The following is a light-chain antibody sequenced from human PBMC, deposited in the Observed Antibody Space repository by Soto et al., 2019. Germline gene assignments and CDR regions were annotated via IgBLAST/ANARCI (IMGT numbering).Light chain of an antibody. Sequence: QSALTQPASVSGSPGQSITISCTGTSSDVGNYNLVSWYQHHPDKAPRLMIYEVTKRPSGLSIRFSGSKSGNTASLTISGLQAEDEADYYCCSFAGGLTWLFGGGTKLTVL. CDR1: SSDVGNYNL. CDR3: CSFAGGLTWL. J-gene: IGLJ2*01. CDR2: EVT. V-gene: IGLV2-23*02.